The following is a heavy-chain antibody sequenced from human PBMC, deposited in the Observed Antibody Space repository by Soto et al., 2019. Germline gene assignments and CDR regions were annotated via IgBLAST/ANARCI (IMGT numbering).Heavy chain of an antibody. CDR3: ARDYSSGWYFYFQH. Sequence: PGGSLRLSCAVSGFTFSSYWMSWVRQAPGKGLEWVSYISSSSSTIYYADSVKGRFTISRDNAKNSLYLQMNSLRDEDTAVYYCARDYSSGWYFYFQHWGQGTLVTVSS. D-gene: IGHD6-19*01. V-gene: IGHV3-48*02. CDR2: ISSSSSTI. J-gene: IGHJ1*01. CDR1: GFTFSSYW.